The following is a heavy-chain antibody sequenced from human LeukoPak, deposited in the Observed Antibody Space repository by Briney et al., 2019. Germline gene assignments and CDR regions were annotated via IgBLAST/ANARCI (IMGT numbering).Heavy chain of an antibody. J-gene: IGHJ3*02. CDR2: IYPGDSDT. Sequence: GASLKISCKGSGSSFTSYWIGWVRQMPGKGLERMGIIYPGDSDTRYSPSFQGQVTISADKSISTAYLQWSSLKASDTAMYYCARLRMATIHDAFDIWGQGTMVTVSS. CDR3: ARLRMATIHDAFDI. CDR1: GSSFTSYW. V-gene: IGHV5-51*01. D-gene: IGHD5-24*01.